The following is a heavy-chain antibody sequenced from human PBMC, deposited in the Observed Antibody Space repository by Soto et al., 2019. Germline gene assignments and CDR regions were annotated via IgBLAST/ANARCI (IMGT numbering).Heavy chain of an antibody. CDR2: ISSSSSYI. CDR1: GFTFSSYS. J-gene: IGHJ6*02. D-gene: IGHD1-1*01. V-gene: IGHV3-21*01. CDR3: ARTPASGWKGNYGMDG. Sequence: EVQLVESGGGLVKPGGSLRLSCAASGFTFSSYSMNWVRQAPGKGLEWVSSISSSSSYIYYADSVKGRFTISRDNAKNSLYLQMNSLRAEDTAVYYCARTPASGWKGNYGMDGWRQGTTFTVS.